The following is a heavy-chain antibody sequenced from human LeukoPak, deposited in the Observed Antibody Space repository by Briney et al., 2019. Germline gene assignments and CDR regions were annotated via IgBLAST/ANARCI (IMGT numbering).Heavy chain of an antibody. CDR2: ISYDGNNK. CDR3: AKAGIGLTGYYPLDY. V-gene: IGHV3-30*18. Sequence: PGRSLRLSCAASGFTFSSYGMHWVRQAPGKGLESVAVISYDGNNKYYADSVKGRFTISRDNSKNTLYLQMNCLRVEDTAVYYCAKAGIGLTGYYPLDYWGQGTLVTVSS. D-gene: IGHD3-9*01. CDR1: GFTFSSYG. J-gene: IGHJ4*02.